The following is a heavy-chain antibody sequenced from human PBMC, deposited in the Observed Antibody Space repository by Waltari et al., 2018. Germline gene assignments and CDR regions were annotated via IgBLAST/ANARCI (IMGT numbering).Heavy chain of an antibody. J-gene: IGHJ6*02. CDR1: GFTFSSYE. Sequence: EVQLVESGGGLVQPGGSLRLSCVASGFTFSSYEMNWVRQAPGKGLDWVSYISTSSMTIYYADSVKGRFTISRDKAKNSLYLQMNSLRAEDTAVYYCARDRGCSTTSCYLGDLYGMDVWGQGTTVTVSS. D-gene: IGHD2-2*01. CDR2: ISTSSMTI. CDR3: ARDRGCSTTSCYLGDLYGMDV. V-gene: IGHV3-48*03.